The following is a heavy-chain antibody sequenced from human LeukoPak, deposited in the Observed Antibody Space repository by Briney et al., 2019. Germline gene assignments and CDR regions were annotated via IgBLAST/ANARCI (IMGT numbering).Heavy chain of an antibody. CDR3: AKVDRPPVVPAAIPHAFDI. CDR1: GFTFSSYA. D-gene: IGHD2-2*01. J-gene: IGHJ3*02. Sequence: PGGSLRLSCAASGFTFSSYAMSWVRQAPGKGLEWVSAISGSGGSTYYADSVKGRFTISRDNSKNTLYLQMNSLRAEDTAVYYCAKVDRPPVVPAAIPHAFDIWGQGTMVTVSS. V-gene: IGHV3-23*01. CDR2: ISGSGGST.